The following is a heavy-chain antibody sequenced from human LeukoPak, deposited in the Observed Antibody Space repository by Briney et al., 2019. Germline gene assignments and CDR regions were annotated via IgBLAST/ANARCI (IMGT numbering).Heavy chain of an antibody. CDR1: GYTFTSYY. D-gene: IGHD5-12*01. J-gene: IGHJ4*02. CDR3: AWATTIGPFDY. V-gene: IGHV1-46*03. Sequence: VASVKVSCKACGYTFTSYYMHWVRQAPGQGLEWMGIISPSGGSTSYAQKFQGRVTMTRDTSTSTVYMELSSLRSEDTAVYYCAWATTIGPFDYWGQGTLVTVSS. CDR2: ISPSGGST.